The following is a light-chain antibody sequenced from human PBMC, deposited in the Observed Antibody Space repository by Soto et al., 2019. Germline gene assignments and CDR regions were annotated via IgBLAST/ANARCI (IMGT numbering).Light chain of an antibody. J-gene: IGKJ3*01. V-gene: IGKV1-39*01. CDR3: QQKDT. Sequence: DIQMTQSPSSLSASVGDRVTITCRASQSISSYLNWYQQKPGKAPKLLIYAASSLQSGVPSRLSGSGSGTDFTLTISRLQPEDFATYYCQQKDTFGPGTKGDIK. CDR1: QSISSY. CDR2: AAS.